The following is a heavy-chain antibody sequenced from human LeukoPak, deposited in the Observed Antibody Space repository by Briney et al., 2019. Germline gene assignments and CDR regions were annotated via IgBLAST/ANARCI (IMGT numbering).Heavy chain of an antibody. CDR2: ISSSSTHT. CDR1: GFSFCNSY. J-gene: IGHJ4*02. CDR3: ARESDSSGYYDY. V-gene: IGHV3-11*06. Sequence: GGSLRLSCAASGFSFCNSYMSWLRQAPGQGRVGVSYISSSSTHTNSADSVRGRFTIYRDNAKNSLYLQIKSLRVEDTAVYYCARESDSSGYYDYWGQGTLVTVSS. D-gene: IGHD3-22*01.